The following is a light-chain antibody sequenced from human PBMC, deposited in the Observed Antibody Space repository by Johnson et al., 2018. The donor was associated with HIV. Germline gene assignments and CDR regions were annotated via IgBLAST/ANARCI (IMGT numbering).Light chain of an antibody. V-gene: IGLV1-51*02. CDR3: GAWDSGLTAHFV. CDR1: SSNIGRNY. J-gene: IGLJ1*01. CDR2: ENK. Sequence: QPVLTQPPSVSAAPGQKVTISCSGSSSNIGRNYVSWYQQLPGTAPKLLIYENKKRPSGIDERFSASKSGTSATLDITALQTGDEADYYCGAWDSGLTAHFVFGSGTTITVL.